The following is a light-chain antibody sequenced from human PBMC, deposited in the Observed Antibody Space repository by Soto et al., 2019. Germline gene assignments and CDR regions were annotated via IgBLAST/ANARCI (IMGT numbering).Light chain of an antibody. Sequence: DIQLTQSPSFLSASVGDRLTITCRASQDISSYLAWYQQKPGKAPKLLIYVASTLQRGVPSRFSGSGSGTEFTLTISSLQPEDFATYYCQQLNTFPRSTFGGGTKVE. CDR2: VAS. J-gene: IGKJ4*01. CDR3: QQLNTFPRST. CDR1: QDISSY. V-gene: IGKV1-9*01.